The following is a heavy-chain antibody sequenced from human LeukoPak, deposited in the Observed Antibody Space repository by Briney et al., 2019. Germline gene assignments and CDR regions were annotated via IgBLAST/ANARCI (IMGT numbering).Heavy chain of an antibody. Sequence: PSETLSLTCTVSGGSFSSYYWSWIRQPPGKGLEWIGYGYYSGSTNYNPSPKSRVTISLDTSKSQFSLKLSSVTTADTAVYYCAREGDPGSGYNYGNWLDPWGQGTLVTVSS. CDR3: AREGDPGSGYNYGNWLDP. CDR1: GGSFSSYY. CDR2: GYYSGST. J-gene: IGHJ5*02. V-gene: IGHV4-59*01. D-gene: IGHD5-12*01.